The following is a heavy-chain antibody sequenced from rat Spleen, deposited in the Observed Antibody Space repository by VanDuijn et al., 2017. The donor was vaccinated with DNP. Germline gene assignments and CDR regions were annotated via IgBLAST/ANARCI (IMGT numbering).Heavy chain of an antibody. J-gene: IGHJ2*01. D-gene: IGHD1-11*01. V-gene: IGHV5-19*01. CDR2: ISPSGANI. CDR3: TTDFERGY. CDR1: EFTFSKSD. Sequence: EVQLVESGGGLVQPGRSLKLSCAASEFTFSKSDVAWVRQAPTRGLEWVASISPSGANIYYRDSVRGRFTISRDIAKSTLYLQMDSLRSEDTATFYCTTDFERGYWGQGVMVTVSS.